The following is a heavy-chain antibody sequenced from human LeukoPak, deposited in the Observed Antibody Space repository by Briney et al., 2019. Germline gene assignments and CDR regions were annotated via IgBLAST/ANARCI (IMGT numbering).Heavy chain of an antibody. J-gene: IGHJ4*02. CDR2: IIPIFGTA. CDR3: ARGLTSANYFDY. Sequence: SVKVSCKASGGTCSSYAISWVRQAPGQGLEWMGGIIPIFGTANYAQKFQGRVTITTDESTSTAYMELSSLRSEDTAVYYCARGLTSANYFDYWGQGTLVTVSS. D-gene: IGHD4/OR15-4a*01. V-gene: IGHV1-69*05. CDR1: GGTCSSYA.